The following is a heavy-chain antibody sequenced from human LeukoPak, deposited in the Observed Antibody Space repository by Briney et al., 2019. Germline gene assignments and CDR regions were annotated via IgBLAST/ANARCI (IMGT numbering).Heavy chain of an antibody. D-gene: IGHD3-3*01. CDR2: TRNKANRYTT. J-gene: IGHJ6*03. CDR3: ARGGYDFWRGYYQGYMDV. V-gene: IGHV3-72*01. Sequence: GGSLRLSCAASGFTFSVHYMDWVRQAPGKGLEWVGRTRNKANRYTTEYAASVKGKFTISRDDSKNSLYLQMNSLKTEKTSVYYGARGGYDFWRGYYQGYMDVWGKGTTVTVSS. CDR1: GFTFSVHY.